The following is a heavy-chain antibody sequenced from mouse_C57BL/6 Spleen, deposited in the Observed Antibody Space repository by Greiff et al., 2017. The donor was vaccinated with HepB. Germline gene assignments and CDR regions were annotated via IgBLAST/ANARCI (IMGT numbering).Heavy chain of an antibody. Sequence: QVQLQQPGAELVKPGASVKLSCKASGYTFTSYWMHWVKQRPGQGLEWIGMIHPNSGSTNYNEKFKSKATLTVDKSSSTAYMQLSSLTSEDSAVYYCARYDYADGFDYWGQGTTLTVSS. J-gene: IGHJ2*01. CDR1: GYTFTSYW. D-gene: IGHD2-4*01. CDR2: IHPNSGST. CDR3: ARYDYADGFDY. V-gene: IGHV1-64*01.